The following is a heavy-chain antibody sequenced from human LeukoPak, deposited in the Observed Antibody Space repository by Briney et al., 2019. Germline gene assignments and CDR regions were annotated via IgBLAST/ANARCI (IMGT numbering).Heavy chain of an antibody. CDR1: GYTFTDYY. CDR3: ARGGSRLQVGVFDY. V-gene: IGHV1-2*04. Sequence: ATVKVSCKASGYTFTDYYIHWVRQAPGQGLEWMGWINPNSGGTNYAQKFQGWVTMTRDTSISTAYMELSRLRSDDTAVYYCARGGSRLQVGVFDYWGQGTLVTVSS. J-gene: IGHJ4*02. D-gene: IGHD4-11*01. CDR2: INPNSGGT.